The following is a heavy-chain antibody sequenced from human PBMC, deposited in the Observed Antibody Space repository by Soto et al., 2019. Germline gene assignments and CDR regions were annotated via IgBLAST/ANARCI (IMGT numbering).Heavy chain of an antibody. Sequence: SETLSLTCTVSGGSISRSTYYWGWIRQPPGKGLEWIGSIYYSGSTYYRPSLKSRVTISVHTSKNQFSLKLSSVTAADTAVYYCARQVPAAIRLGWFDPWGQGTLVTVSS. J-gene: IGHJ5*02. V-gene: IGHV4-39*01. CDR2: IYYSGST. D-gene: IGHD2-2*02. CDR3: ARQVPAAIRLGWFDP. CDR1: GGSISRSTYY.